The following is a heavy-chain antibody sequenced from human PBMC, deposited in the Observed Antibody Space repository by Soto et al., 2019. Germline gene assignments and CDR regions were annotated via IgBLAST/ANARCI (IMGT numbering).Heavy chain of an antibody. V-gene: IGHV1-69*12. CDR2: IIPIFGTA. CDR1: GGTFSSYA. J-gene: IGHJ2*01. CDR3: ARVVTVVKSFHYWYFDL. D-gene: IGHD2-15*01. Sequence: QVQLVQSGAEVKKPGSSVKVSCKASGGTFSSYAISWVRQAPGQGLEWMGGIIPIFGTANYAQKFQGRVTVTADESTSTADMGLSSLRSEDTAVYYCARVVTVVKSFHYWYFDLWGRGTLVTVSS.